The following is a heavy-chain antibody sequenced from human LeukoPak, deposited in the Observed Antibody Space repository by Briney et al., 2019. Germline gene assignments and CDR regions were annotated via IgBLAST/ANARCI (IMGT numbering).Heavy chain of an antibody. CDR1: GFTFSSYE. Sequence: PGGSLRLSCAASGFTFSSYEMNWVRQAPRKGLEWVSAISGSGGGTYYADSVKGRFTISRDNSKNTLYLQMNSLRAEDTAVYHCAKDLRFGDSPGNRFDYWGQGTLVTVSS. V-gene: IGHV3-23*01. CDR3: AKDLRFGDSPGNRFDY. J-gene: IGHJ4*02. D-gene: IGHD3-10*01. CDR2: ISGSGGGT.